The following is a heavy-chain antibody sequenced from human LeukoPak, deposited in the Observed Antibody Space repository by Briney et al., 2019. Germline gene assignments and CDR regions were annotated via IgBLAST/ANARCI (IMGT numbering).Heavy chain of an antibody. V-gene: IGHV3-23*01. CDR1: GFIFSNYP. CDR3: AKENPVGFTKYFDC. CDR2: ITGSGDRT. Sequence: GGSLRLSCAASGFIFSNYPTSWVRQAPGKGLEWVSAITGSGDRTFYADSVKGRFTISRDNSKNTLSLQMNTLRVEDTAVYYCAKENPVGFTKYFDCWGQGILVTVSS. D-gene: IGHD1-26*01. J-gene: IGHJ4*02.